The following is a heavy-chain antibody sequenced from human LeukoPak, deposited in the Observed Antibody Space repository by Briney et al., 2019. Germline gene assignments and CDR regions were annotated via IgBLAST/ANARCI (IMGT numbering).Heavy chain of an antibody. J-gene: IGHJ4*02. D-gene: IGHD6-19*01. Sequence: YYDSVKGRFTISRDNAKNSLYLQMNSLRAGDTAVYYCAKDLEPIAVAGTGNYFDYWGQGTLVTVSS. CDR3: AKDLEPIAVAGTGNYFDY. V-gene: IGHV3-7*03.